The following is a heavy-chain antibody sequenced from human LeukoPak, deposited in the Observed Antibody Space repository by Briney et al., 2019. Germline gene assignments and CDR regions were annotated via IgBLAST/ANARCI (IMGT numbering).Heavy chain of an antibody. CDR1: GGSISSGGYY. CDR3: ARSTVTKGVFDY. Sequence: SETLSLTCTVSGGSISSGGYYWSWIRQHPGKGLEWIGYIYYSGSTYYNPSLKSRVTISVDTSKNQFSLKLSSVTAADTAVYYCARSTVTKGVFDYWGRGTLVTVSS. V-gene: IGHV4-31*03. J-gene: IGHJ4*02. CDR2: IYYSGST. D-gene: IGHD4-17*01.